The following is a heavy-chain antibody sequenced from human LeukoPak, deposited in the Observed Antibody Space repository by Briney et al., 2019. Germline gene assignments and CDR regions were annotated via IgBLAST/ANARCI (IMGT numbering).Heavy chain of an antibody. V-gene: IGHV1-8*02. Sequence: GASVKVSCKASGYTFTDYYMHWVQQAPGQGLEWMGWMNPNSGNTGYAQKFQGRVTMTRNTSISTAYMELSSLRSEDTAVYYCARVRPTQADIVVVPAAMNYYYYYMDVWGQGTTVAVSS. CDR1: GYTFTDYY. J-gene: IGHJ6*03. D-gene: IGHD2-2*01. CDR2: MNPNSGNT. CDR3: ARVRPTQADIVVVPAAMNYYYYYMDV.